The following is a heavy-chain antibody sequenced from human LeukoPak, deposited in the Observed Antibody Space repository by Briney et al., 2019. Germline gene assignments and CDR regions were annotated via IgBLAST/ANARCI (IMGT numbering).Heavy chain of an antibody. Sequence: GESLKISCKGSGYSFTSYWIGWVRQMPGKGLEWMGIIYPGDSDTRYTPSFQGQVTISADKSISTAYLQWSSLKASDTAMYYCARHLEYSSSSAYYYYMDVWGKGTTVTVPS. CDR3: ARHLEYSSSSAYYYYMDV. J-gene: IGHJ6*03. CDR2: IYPGDSDT. CDR1: GYSFTSYW. D-gene: IGHD6-6*01. V-gene: IGHV5-51*01.